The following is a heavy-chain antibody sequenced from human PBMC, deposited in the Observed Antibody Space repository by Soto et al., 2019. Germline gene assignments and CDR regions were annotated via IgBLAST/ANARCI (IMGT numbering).Heavy chain of an antibody. J-gene: IGHJ4*02. D-gene: IGHD3-10*01. CDR3: ARDCSTMVGGVICS. Sequence: QVQLVQSGAEVKKPGASVKVSCKASGYTFTSYGISWVRQAPGQGLEWMGWISAYHGNTNYSKKPQGRVTTTTDTSTRTAHMELRCLRSDDTAVYYWARDCSTMVGGVICSWGQGTLVTVSS. CDR2: ISAYHGNT. CDR1: GYTFTSYG. V-gene: IGHV1-18*01.